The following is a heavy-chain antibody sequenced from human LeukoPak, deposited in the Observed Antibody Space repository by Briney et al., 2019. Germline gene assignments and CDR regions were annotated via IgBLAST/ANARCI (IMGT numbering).Heavy chain of an antibody. CDR2: ISYDGSNK. V-gene: IGHV3-30*18. Sequence: GRSLRLSCAASGFTFSSYVMHWVRQAPGKGLEWVAVISYDGSNKFYADSVKGRFTISRDNSKNTLYLQMNSLRAEDTAVYYCAKAGSDYNGARHYFDYWGQGTLVTVSS. CDR1: GFTFSSYV. CDR3: AKAGSDYNGARHYFDY. D-gene: IGHD3-10*01. J-gene: IGHJ4*02.